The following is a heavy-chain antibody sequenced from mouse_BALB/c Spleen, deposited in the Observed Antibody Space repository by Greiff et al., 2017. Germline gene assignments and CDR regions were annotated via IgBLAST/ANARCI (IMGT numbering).Heavy chain of an antibody. J-gene: IGHJ4*01. CDR1: GFTFSSYA. CDR2: ISSGGSYT. D-gene: IGHD1-1*01. V-gene: IGHV5-9-4*01. Sequence: EVKLMESGGGLVKPGGSLKLSCAASGFTFSSYAMSWVRQSPEKRLEWVAEISSGGSYTYYPDTVTGRFTISRDNAKNTLYLEMSSLRSEDTAMYYCARARDYSYYYAMDYWGQGTSVTVSS. CDR3: ARARDYSYYYAMDY.